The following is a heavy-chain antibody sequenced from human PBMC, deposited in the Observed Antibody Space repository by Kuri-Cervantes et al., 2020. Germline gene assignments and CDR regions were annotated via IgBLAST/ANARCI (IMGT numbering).Heavy chain of an antibody. Sequence: LKISCAAAGFIFDDFAMHWVRQVPGKGLEWVSGISWNSGNIDYADSVKGRFTISRDHAKNSLYLQMNSLRAEDTAVYYCARRSVYDSKLLGAFDIWGQGTMVTVSS. CDR1: GFIFDDFA. D-gene: IGHD3-22*01. CDR2: ISWNSGNI. J-gene: IGHJ3*02. V-gene: IGHV3-9*01. CDR3: ARRSVYDSKLLGAFDI.